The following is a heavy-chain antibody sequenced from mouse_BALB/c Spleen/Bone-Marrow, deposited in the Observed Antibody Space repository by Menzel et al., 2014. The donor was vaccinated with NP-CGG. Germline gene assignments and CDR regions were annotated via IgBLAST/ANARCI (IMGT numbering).Heavy chain of an antibody. J-gene: IGHJ2*01. CDR2: INSNGGST. CDR3: ARRGWDGYFDY. CDR1: GFTFSSYY. D-gene: IGHD4-1*01. Sequence: DVMLVESGGGLVKLGGSLKLSCAASGFTFSSYYMSWVRQTPEKRLELVAAINSNGGSTYYPDTVKGRFTTSRDNAKNTLYLQMSSLKSEDTALYYCARRGWDGYFDYWGQGTTLTVSS. V-gene: IGHV5-6-2*01.